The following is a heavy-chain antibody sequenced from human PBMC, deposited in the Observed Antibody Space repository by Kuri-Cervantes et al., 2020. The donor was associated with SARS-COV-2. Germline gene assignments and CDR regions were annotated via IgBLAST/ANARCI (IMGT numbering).Heavy chain of an antibody. D-gene: IGHD3-9*01. CDR3: ARGSEAGYYYFDY. CDR2: ISSSSSTI. CDR1: GFTFSSYS. J-gene: IGHJ4*02. Sequence: GESLKISCAASGFTFSSYSMNWVRQAPGKGLEWVSSISSSSSTIYYADSVKGRFTISRDNAKNSLYLQMNSLRDEDTAVYYCARGSEAGYYYFDYWGQGTLVTVSS. V-gene: IGHV3-48*02.